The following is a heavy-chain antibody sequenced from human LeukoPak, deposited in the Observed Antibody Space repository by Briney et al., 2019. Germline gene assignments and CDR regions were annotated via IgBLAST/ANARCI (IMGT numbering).Heavy chain of an antibody. CDR3: ARWAQYGTSSTGFDC. CDR1: GGSIGTYY. Sequence: PETLSLTCTVSGGSIGTYYWSWIRQPPGKGLEWIGYVYYTGSTNYNPSLKSRVTISLDTSKNQFSLKLSSVTAADTAVYYCARWAQYGTSSTGFDCWGQGTLVSVSS. V-gene: IGHV4-59*01. D-gene: IGHD6-6*01. J-gene: IGHJ4*02. CDR2: VYYTGST.